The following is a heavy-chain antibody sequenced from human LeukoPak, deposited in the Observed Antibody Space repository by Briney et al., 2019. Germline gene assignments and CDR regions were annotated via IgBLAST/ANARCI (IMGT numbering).Heavy chain of an antibody. CDR1: GYAFTIDG. V-gene: IGHV1-18*04. CDR3: ARDHNRITMLRGLDY. J-gene: IGHJ4*02. Sequence: ASVRVSFKDSGYAFTIDGFRWGRQGPGEGLGRMGWISPYNDKTNYTQKFQGRVTLTTETSTSTAYMELRSLRSDDTAIYYCARDHNRITMLRGLDYWGQGTLVTVSS. CDR2: ISPYNDKT. D-gene: IGHD3-10*01.